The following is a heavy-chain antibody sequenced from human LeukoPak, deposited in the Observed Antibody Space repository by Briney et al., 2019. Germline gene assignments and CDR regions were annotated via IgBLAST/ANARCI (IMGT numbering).Heavy chain of an antibody. CDR1: ADSIRSCS. Sequence: SETLSLTCTVSADSIRSCSWSGIWQSPGRGREWLGYIYYSGNTNYNPSLQSRVTMSVDTSENQLSLRLTSLTAADTAVYYCARLSGSPLSKYYYHMDIWGKGTTVIVS. D-gene: IGHD5/OR15-5a*01. V-gene: IGHV4-59*01. CDR2: IYYSGNT. CDR3: ARLSGSPLSKYYYHMDI. J-gene: IGHJ6*03.